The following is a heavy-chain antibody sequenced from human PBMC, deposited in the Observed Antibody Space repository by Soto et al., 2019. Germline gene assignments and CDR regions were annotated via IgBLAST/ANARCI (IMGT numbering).Heavy chain of an antibody. CDR3: AKNGDYAYDAFDV. J-gene: IGHJ3*01. CDR1: GFTFSRYA. Sequence: EVQLLQSGGGLVQPGGSLRLSCAGSGFTFSRYAMSWVRQAPGKGLEWVSGIIGNSALIYYADSVKGRFTISRDNSKNTLYLQMNTLRAEDTAVYYCAKNGDYAYDAFDVWGQGTVVTVSS. CDR2: IIGNSALI. V-gene: IGHV3-23*01. D-gene: IGHD3-16*01.